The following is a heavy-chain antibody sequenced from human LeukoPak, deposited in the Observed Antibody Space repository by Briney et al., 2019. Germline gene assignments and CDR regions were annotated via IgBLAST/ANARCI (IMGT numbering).Heavy chain of an antibody. V-gene: IGHV5-51*01. D-gene: IGHD3-3*01. J-gene: IGHJ4*02. CDR1: GYSFTSYW. CDR2: IYPGDSDT. CDR3: AISPYDFWSGPYFDY. Sequence: GESLKISCKGSGYSFTSYWIGWVRQMPGKGLEWMGIIYPGDSDTRYSPSFQGQVTISADKSISTAYLQWSSLKALDTAMYYCAISPYDFWSGPYFDYWGQGTLVTVSS.